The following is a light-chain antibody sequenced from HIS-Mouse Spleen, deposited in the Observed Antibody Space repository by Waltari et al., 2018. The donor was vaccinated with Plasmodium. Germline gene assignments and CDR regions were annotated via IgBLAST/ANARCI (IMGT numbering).Light chain of an antibody. CDR1: SSDVGGYNY. J-gene: IGLJ1*01. CDR2: DVS. CDR3: CSYAGSYTYV. V-gene: IGLV2-11*01. Sequence: QSALTQPRSVSGSPGQSVTISCTGTSSDVGGYNYVSWYQQHPGKAPKLMLYDVSKRPSGVPDRFVGSKSGNTASLTISGLQAEDEADYYCCSYAGSYTYVFGTGTKVTVL.